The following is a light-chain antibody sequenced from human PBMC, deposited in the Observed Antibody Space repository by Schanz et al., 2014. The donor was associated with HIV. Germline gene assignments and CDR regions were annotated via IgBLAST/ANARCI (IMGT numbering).Light chain of an antibody. CDR3: TSYAGSNNLV. J-gene: IGLJ2*01. CDR1: SSDVGGYKY. CDR2: EVS. Sequence: QSALTQPPSASGSPGQSVTISCTGTSSDVGGYKYVSWYQQHPGKAPKLLIYEVSKRPLGVPDRFSGSKSGNTASLTVSRLQAEDEADYYCTSYAGSNNLVFGGGTKFTVL. V-gene: IGLV2-8*01.